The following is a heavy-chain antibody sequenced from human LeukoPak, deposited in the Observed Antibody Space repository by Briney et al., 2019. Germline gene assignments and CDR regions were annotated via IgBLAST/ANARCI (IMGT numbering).Heavy chain of an antibody. Sequence: PSETLSLTCAVSGDSISSGGYSWSWIRQPPGKGLEWIGEINHSGSTNYNPSLKSRVTISVDTSKNQFSLKLSSVTAADTAVYYCARGRSPQRGSGSYYMTPRGWFDPWGRGTLVTVSS. D-gene: IGHD3-10*01. CDR2: INHSGST. V-gene: IGHV4-34*01. CDR1: GDSISSGGYS. CDR3: ARGRSPQRGSGSYYMTPRGWFDP. J-gene: IGHJ5*02.